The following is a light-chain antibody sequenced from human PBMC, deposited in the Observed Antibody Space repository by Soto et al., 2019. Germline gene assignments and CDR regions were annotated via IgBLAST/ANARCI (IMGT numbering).Light chain of an antibody. CDR1: RSVSSY. V-gene: IGKV3-11*01. Sequence: EIVLTQSPATLSLSPGERATLFCRASRSVSSYLAWYQQKPGQAPRLLIFDASNRATGIPARFSGSGSATDFTLTISSLEPEDFAVYYCQRRSIWAVSFGQGTRLEIK. J-gene: IGKJ5*01. CDR3: QRRSIWAVS. CDR2: DAS.